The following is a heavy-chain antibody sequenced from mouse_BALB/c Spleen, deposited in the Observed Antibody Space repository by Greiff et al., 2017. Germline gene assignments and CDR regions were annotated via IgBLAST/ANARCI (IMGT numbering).Heavy chain of an antibody. D-gene: IGHD1-1*01. CDR3: ARVITTVVGGLGD. V-gene: IGHV1S56*01. Sequence: VQLQQSGPELVKPGASVKMSCKASGYTFTSYYIHWVKQRPGQGLEWIGWIYPGDGSTKYNEKFKGKTTLTADKSSSTAYMLLSSLTSEDSAIYFCARVITTVVGGLGDWGQGTLVTVSA. CDR2: IYPGDGST. CDR1: GYTFTSYY. J-gene: IGHJ3*01.